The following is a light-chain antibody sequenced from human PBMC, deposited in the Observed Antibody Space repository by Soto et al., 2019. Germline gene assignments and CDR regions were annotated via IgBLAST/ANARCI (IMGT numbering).Light chain of an antibody. J-gene: IGLJ1*01. V-gene: IGLV1-40*01. Sequence: QPVLTQPPSVSGAPGQRVTISCTGSSSNIGAGYEVHWYQQLPGTAPKLLIYGNTNRPSGVPDRFSGSKSGTSASLAITGLQAEDEADYYCQSYDSSLSGSYVFGTGTKLTV. CDR2: GNT. CDR1: SSNIGAGYE. CDR3: QSYDSSLSGSYV.